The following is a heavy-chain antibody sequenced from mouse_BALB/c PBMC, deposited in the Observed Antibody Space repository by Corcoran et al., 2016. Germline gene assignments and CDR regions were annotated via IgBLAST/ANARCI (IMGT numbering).Heavy chain of an antibody. Sequence: QIQLVQSGPELKKPGETVKISCKASGYTFTNYGMNWVKQAPGKGLKWMGWINTYTGEPTYADDFKGRFAFSLETSASTAYLQINNLKNEDMATYFGARGNYHDAMDYWGQGTAVTVSS. J-gene: IGHJ4*01. V-gene: IGHV9-1*02. CDR3: ARGNYHDAMDY. CDR1: GYTFTNYG. D-gene: IGHD2-1*01. CDR2: INTYTGEP.